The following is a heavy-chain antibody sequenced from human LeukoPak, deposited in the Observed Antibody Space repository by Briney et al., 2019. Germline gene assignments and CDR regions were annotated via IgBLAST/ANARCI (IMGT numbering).Heavy chain of an antibody. D-gene: IGHD6-13*01. CDR2: IYYSGST. J-gene: IGHJ5*02. CDR1: GGSISSYY. Sequence: SETLSLTCTVSGGSISSYYWSWIRQPPGKGLEWIGYIYYSGSTYYNPSLKSRVTISVDTSKNQFSLKLSSVTAADTAVYYCARSNINGYSSSWYYAYWFDPWGQGTLVTVSS. V-gene: IGHV4-30-4*08. CDR3: ARSNINGYSSSWYYAYWFDP.